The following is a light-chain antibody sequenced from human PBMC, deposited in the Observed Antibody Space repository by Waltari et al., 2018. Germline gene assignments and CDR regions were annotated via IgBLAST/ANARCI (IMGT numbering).Light chain of an antibody. CDR3: QQPYDTPWA. Sequence: DIQMTQSPSSLSASVGDTVTITCRASQSILTYLNWYQHKPGRAPKLLIYGASNLQGGVPSRFTGSGSGTDFTLTITSLHPEDVATYYCQQPYDTPWAFGPGTKLQIK. CDR1: QSILTY. CDR2: GAS. V-gene: IGKV1-39*01. J-gene: IGKJ1*01.